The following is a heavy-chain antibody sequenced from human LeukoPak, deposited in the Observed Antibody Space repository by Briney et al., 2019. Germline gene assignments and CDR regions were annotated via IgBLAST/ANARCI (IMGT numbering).Heavy chain of an antibody. V-gene: IGHV3-23*01. D-gene: IGHD3-22*01. J-gene: IGHJ4*02. CDR3: ATVYYYDGSGYYPFDY. CDR1: GFTFSSYA. Sequence: GGSLRLSCAASGFTFSSYAMSWVRQAPGKGLEWVSAISGSGGSTYYADSVKGRFTISRDNSKNTLYLQMNSLRAEDTAVYYCATVYYYDGSGYYPFDYWGQGTLVTVSS. CDR2: ISGSGGST.